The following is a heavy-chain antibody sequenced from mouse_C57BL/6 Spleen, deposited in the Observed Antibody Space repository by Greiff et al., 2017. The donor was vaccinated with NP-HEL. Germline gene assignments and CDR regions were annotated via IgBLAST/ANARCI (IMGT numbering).Heavy chain of an antibody. CDR2: IWSDGST. CDR1: GFSLTSYG. CDR3: ARHDSNYPYYYAMDY. J-gene: IGHJ4*01. D-gene: IGHD2-5*01. Sequence: QVQLKESGPGLVAPSQSLSITCTVSGFSLTSYGVHWVRQPPGKGLEWLVVIWSDGSTTYNSALKSRLSISKDNSKSQVFLKMNSLQTDDTAMYYCARHDSNYPYYYAMDYWGQGTSVTVSS. V-gene: IGHV2-6-1*01.